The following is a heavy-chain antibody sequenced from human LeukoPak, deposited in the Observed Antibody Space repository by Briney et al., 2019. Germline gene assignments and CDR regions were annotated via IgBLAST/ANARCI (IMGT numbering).Heavy chain of an antibody. V-gene: IGHV1-18*01. J-gene: IGHJ5*02. D-gene: IGHD6-19*01. CDR1: AYTFTRYG. CDR3: ARIAVAGTWFDP. Sequence: ASVKVSCKASAYTFTRYGISWVRLAPGQGLEWMGRISAYNGNTNYAQKLQGRVTMTTDTSTSTAYMELRSLRSDDTAVYYCARIAVAGTWFDPWGQGTLVTVSS. CDR2: ISAYNGNT.